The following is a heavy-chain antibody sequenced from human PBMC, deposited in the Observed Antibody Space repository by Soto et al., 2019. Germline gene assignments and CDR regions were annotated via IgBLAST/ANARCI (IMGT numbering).Heavy chain of an antibody. CDR1: GGSISSSSW. V-gene: IGHV4-4*02. CDR2: IYHAGSP. Sequence: HLQESGPGLVKTSGTLSLTCDVSGGSISSSSWWTWVRQSPGKGLEWIGEIYHAGSPNYNPSFQSRVTILADKSKNHFSLRLTSVTAADTAIYYCARGLSFRGDFDVWGQGTTVTVSS. D-gene: IGHD2-21*02. J-gene: IGHJ3*01. CDR3: ARGLSFRGDFDV.